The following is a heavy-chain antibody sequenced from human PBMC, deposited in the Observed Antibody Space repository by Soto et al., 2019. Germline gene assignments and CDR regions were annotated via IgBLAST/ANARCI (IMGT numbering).Heavy chain of an antibody. CDR1: GYTFTSYG. V-gene: IGHV1-18*04. CDR2: ISAYNGNT. CDR3: ARDSAAGIYYYYGMDV. Sequence: QVQLVQSGAEVKKPGASVKVSCKASGYTFTSYGISWVRQAPGQGLEWMGWISAYNGNTNYAQKLQGRVTMTTDTSTSTAYMELWSLRSDDTAVYYCARDSAAGIYYYYGMDVWGQGTTVTVSS. J-gene: IGHJ6*02. D-gene: IGHD6-13*01.